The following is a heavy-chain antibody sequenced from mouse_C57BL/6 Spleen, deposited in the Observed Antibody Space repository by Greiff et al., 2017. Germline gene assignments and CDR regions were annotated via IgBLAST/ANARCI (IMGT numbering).Heavy chain of an antibody. V-gene: IGHV1-81*01. CDR1: GYTFTSYG. CDR3: ARGIYYDYYFYAMDY. D-gene: IGHD2-4*01. J-gene: IGHJ4*01. CDR2: IYPRSGNT. Sequence: QVQLQQSGAELARPGASVKLSCKASGYTFTSYGISWVKQRTGQGLEWIGEIYPRSGNTYYNEKFKGKATLTADKSSSTAYMELRSLTSEDSAVYFCARGIYYDYYFYAMDYWGQGTSVTVSS.